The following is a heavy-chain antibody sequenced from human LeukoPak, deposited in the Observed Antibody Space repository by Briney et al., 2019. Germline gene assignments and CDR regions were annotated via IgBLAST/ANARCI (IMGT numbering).Heavy chain of an antibody. V-gene: IGHV1-46*01. D-gene: IGHD2-21*02. CDR3: ARDRGSKRVAYCGGDCYIGYFDL. J-gene: IGHJ2*01. Sequence: ASVKVSCKASGYTFTSYYMHWVRQAPGQGLEWMGIINSSVGSTSYAQKFQGRVTMTRDTSTSTVYMELSSLRYEDTAVYYCARDRGSKRVAYCGGDCYIGYFDLWGRGTLVTLST. CDR2: INSSVGST. CDR1: GYTFTSYY.